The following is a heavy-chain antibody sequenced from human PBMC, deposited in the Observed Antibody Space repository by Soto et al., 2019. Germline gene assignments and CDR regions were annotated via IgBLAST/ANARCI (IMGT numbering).Heavy chain of an antibody. CDR1: GYVFTSYG. D-gene: IGHD6-13*01. J-gene: IGHJ4*02. CDR3: QLIAAVRTWGYFAK. V-gene: IGHV1-18*04. CDR2: ITIYNGNT. Sequence: QVQLVQSGAAVTESGASVTVSCKASGYVFTSYGISWVRQAPGQGLEWMRCITIYNGNTNYAQKFQDRVAMTTDTSPSTGLMKLTTQTSDDSAVEYCQLIAAVRTWGYFAKWGLGSLVTASS.